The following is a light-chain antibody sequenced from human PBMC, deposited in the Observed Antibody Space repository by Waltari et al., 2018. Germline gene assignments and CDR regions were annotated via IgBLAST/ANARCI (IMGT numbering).Light chain of an antibody. CDR3: QGWDGSSDHYV. V-gene: IGLV3-21*03. CDR1: KIASKR. J-gene: IGLJ1*01. CDR2: DDY. Sequence: SYVLTQPPSVSVAPGKTARITCGGNKIASKRVHWYQQRPGQAPVLVVNDDYDRPSGTPERFSGSKSGNTAPLTSSGGGAGDEADYSGQGWDGSSDHYVFGTGTKVTVL.